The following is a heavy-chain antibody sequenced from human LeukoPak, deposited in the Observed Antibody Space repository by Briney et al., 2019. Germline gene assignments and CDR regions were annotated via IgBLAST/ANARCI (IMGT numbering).Heavy chain of an antibody. CDR3: ARERRDGYNFDAFDI. D-gene: IGHD5-24*01. Sequence: PGGPLRLSCAASGFTFSSYAMHWVRQAPGKGLEYVSAISSNGGSTYYANSVKGRFTISRDNSKNTLYLQMGSLRAEDMAVYYCARERRDGYNFDAFDIWGQGTMVTVSS. CDR1: GFTFSSYA. CDR2: ISSNGGST. J-gene: IGHJ3*02. V-gene: IGHV3-64*01.